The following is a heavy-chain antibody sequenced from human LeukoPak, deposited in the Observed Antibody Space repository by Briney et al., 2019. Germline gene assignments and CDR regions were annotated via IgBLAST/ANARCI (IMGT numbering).Heavy chain of an antibody. Sequence: GSVTVSCRASGYTFTGYYMHWVRQAPGQGVEWVGWINPNSGGTNYAQKFQGRVTMTRDTSISTAYMELSRLRSDDTAVYYCAREPAGTAEVYFDYWGQGTLVTVSS. CDR2: INPNSGGT. CDR3: AREPAGTAEVYFDY. V-gene: IGHV1-2*02. J-gene: IGHJ4*02. CDR1: GYTFTGYY. D-gene: IGHD1-7*01.